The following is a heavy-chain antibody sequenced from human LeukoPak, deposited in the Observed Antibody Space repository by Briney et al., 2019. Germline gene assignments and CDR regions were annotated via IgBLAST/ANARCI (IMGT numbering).Heavy chain of an antibody. D-gene: IGHD3-16*01. CDR1: GFTFSSYG. J-gene: IGHJ3*02. Sequence: RGSLRLSCAAPGFTFSSYGMSWGRQAPGEGLGWVSAISDSGGGTYSADSVKGRFTISRDNSKNTLYLEMNSLRAEDTGVYYCARGVGILGEGAIVTVSP. CDR3: ARGVGI. CDR2: ISDSGGGT. V-gene: IGHV3-23*01.